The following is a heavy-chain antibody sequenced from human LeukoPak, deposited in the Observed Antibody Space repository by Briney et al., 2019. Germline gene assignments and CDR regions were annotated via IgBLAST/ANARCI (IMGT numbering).Heavy chain of an antibody. CDR2: IIPIFGTA. J-gene: IGHJ4*02. Sequence: GAAVKVSCKASGYTLSNYGISWVRQAPGQGLEWMGGIIPIFGTANYAQKFQGRVTITADESTSTAYMELSSLRSEDTAVYYCARDSRSPEWGQGTLVTVSS. D-gene: IGHD1-14*01. CDR3: ARDSRSPE. V-gene: IGHV1-69*13. CDR1: GYTLSNYG.